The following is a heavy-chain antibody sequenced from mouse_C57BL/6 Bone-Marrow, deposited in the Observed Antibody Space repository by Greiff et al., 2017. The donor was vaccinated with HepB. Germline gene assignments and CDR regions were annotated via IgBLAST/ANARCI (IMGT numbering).Heavy chain of an antibody. CDR2: IYPRSGNT. D-gene: IGHD1-1*01. V-gene: IGHV1-81*01. CDR1: GYTFTSYG. J-gene: IGHJ3*01. Sequence: VQLQQSGAELARPGASVKLSCKASGYTFTSYGISWVKQRTGQGLEWIGEIYPRSGNTYYNEKFKGKATLTADKSSSTAYMELRRLTSEDSAVYFCARHHYYGSWFAYWGQGTLVTVSA. CDR3: ARHHYYGSWFAY.